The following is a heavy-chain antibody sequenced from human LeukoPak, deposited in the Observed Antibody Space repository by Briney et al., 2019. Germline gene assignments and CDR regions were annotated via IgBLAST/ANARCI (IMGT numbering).Heavy chain of an antibody. J-gene: IGHJ5*02. D-gene: IGHD1-26*01. Sequence: SETLSLTCAVYGGSFSNYYWSWIRQPPGKGLEWIGNLYYSGSTNYNPSLKSRVTISLDTSKSQFSLRLSSVTAADTAVYYCAREQWGLVDHWGQGTLVTVSS. V-gene: IGHV4-59*01. CDR3: AREQWGLVDH. CDR2: LYYSGST. CDR1: GGSFSNYY.